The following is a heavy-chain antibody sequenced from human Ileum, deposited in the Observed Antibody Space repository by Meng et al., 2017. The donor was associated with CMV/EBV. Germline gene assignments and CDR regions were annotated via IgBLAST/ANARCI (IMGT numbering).Heavy chain of an antibody. Sequence: GYYIHGVRQAPGQGLEWMGWVNPDSGATEYAQKFQGRVTMTRYTSIGTAYMELSRLRYDDTAVYYCARMGYCSSSSCSKNREYFQNWGQGTLVTVSS. CDR2: VNPDSGAT. D-gene: IGHD2-2*01. V-gene: IGHV1-2*02. CDR1: GYY. J-gene: IGHJ1*01. CDR3: ARMGYCSSSSCSKNREYFQN.